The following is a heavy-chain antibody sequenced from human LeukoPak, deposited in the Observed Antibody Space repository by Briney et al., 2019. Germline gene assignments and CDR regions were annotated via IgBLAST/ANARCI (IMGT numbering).Heavy chain of an antibody. CDR2: IYYSGST. J-gene: IGHJ4*02. CDR3: AAAAVAVDY. V-gene: IGHV4-4*02. Sequence: PSGTLSLTCAVSGGSISSSNWWTWVRQSPGKGLEWIGEIYYSGSTNYSPSLKSRITISVDKSKNHFSLKLTSVTAADTAIYYCAAAAVAVDYWGQGTLVTVSS. D-gene: IGHD6-19*01. CDR1: GGSISSSNW.